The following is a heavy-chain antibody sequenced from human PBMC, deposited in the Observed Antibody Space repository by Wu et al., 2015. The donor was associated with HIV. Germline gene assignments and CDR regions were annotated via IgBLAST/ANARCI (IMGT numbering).Heavy chain of an antibody. CDR1: GYTFTDYD. D-gene: IGHD3-22*01. J-gene: IGHJ5*02. Sequence: QVRLVQSGAEVKKPGASVKVSCKAPGYTFTDYDIIWVRQAAGQGLEWVGWMNPNSGNTDYAQKFQGRVTMTRDTAISTAYMELSSLRSEDTAVYYCAREFHYDTSGYYYRIHNWFDPWGQGTLVTVSS. V-gene: IGHV1-8*01. CDR3: AREFHYDTSGYYYRIHNWFDP. CDR2: MNPNSGNT.